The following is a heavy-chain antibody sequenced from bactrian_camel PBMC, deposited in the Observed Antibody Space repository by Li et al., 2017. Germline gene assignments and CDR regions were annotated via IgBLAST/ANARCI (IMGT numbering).Heavy chain of an antibody. Sequence: QVQLVESGGGSVQVGGSLRLSCVASGDTVGRYCMGWFRQIPDKEREGVAGIESDGSTSYADSVKGRFTISQDSAKNILYLQMHSLKPEDTALYYCAAQNYPCCHEEACHSTWGQGTQVTVSS. V-gene: IGHV3S55*01. CDR2: IESDGST. J-gene: IGHJ4*01. CDR1: GDTVGRYC. D-gene: IGHD1*01. CDR3: AAQNYPCCHEEACHST.